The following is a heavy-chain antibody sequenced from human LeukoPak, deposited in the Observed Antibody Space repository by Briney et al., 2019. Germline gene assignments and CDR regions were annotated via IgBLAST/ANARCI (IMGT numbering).Heavy chain of an antibody. D-gene: IGHD6-6*01. CDR2: IYPGDSET. Sequence: LGESLKISCKGAGYSFTSYWIGWVRQIPGKGLEWMGIIYPGDSETRYSPSFQGLVTISADKSITTAYLQWSSLKASDTAIYYCATASIAARNLFDYWGQGSLVTVSS. J-gene: IGHJ4*02. CDR1: GYSFTSYW. V-gene: IGHV5-51*01. CDR3: ATASIAARNLFDY.